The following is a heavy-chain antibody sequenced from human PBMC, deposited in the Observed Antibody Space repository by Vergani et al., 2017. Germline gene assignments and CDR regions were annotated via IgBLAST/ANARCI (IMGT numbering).Heavy chain of an antibody. Sequence: DVHLAESGGGFFQPGGSLRLSCSASGFSFNSYWMHWVRQAPGKGLEWVSAISARYPSTYYADSVKGRFTISRDNSKNMLYLQMNSLRAEDTAVYYCAKVTWIQPFRWFDPWGQGTLVTVSS. D-gene: IGHD5-18*01. CDR3: AKVTWIQPFRWFDP. V-gene: IGHV3-23*04. J-gene: IGHJ5*02. CDR1: GFSFNSYW. CDR2: ISARYPST.